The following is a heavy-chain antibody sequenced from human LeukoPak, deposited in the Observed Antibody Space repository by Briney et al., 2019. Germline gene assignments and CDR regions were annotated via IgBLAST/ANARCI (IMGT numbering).Heavy chain of an antibody. CDR3: ARDFTFGGVILRFGGLDY. Sequence: SETLSLTCTVSGGSISSYYWSWIRQPPGKGLEWIGYIYYSGSTNYNPSLKSRVTISVDTSKNQFSLKLSSVTAADTAVYYCARDFTFGGVILRFGGLDYWGQGTLVTVSS. CDR1: GGSISSYY. V-gene: IGHV4-59*12. J-gene: IGHJ4*02. D-gene: IGHD3-16*02. CDR2: IYYSGST.